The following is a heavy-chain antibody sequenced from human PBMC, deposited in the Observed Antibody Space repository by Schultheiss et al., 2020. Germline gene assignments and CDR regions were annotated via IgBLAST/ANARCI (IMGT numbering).Heavy chain of an antibody. CDR3: ARVGDMEVFDP. V-gene: IGHV4-61*02. Sequence: SQTLSLTCTVSGGSVSSGSYYWSWIRQPAGKGLEWIGRIYTSGSTNYNPSLKSRVTISVDTSKKQFSLKVTSVTAADTAVYYCARVGDMEVFDPWGQGTLVTVSS. D-gene: IGHD3-16*01. CDR2: IYTSGST. J-gene: IGHJ5*02. CDR1: GGSVSSGSYY.